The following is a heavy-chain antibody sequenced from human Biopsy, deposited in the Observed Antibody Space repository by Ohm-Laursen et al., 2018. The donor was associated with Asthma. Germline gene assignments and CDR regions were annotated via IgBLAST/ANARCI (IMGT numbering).Heavy chain of an antibody. V-gene: IGHV5-51*01. J-gene: IGHJ4*02. CDR3: ARFIDGTFFVDY. D-gene: IGHD1-7*01. Sequence: ASLKISCNASGYPFSDSWIGWVRQMSGKGLEWLGIIFAANSETKYSPSFQGQVTISVDMSISPAFLQWSSLKASDTAMYYCARFIDGTFFVDYWGQGTLVTVSS. CDR2: IFAANSET. CDR1: GYPFSDSW.